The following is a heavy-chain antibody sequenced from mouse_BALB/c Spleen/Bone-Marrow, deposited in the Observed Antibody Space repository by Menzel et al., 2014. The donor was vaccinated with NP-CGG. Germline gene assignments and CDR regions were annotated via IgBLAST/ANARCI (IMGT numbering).Heavy chain of an antibody. D-gene: IGHD1-2*01. Sequence: QVQLKQSGVELVRPGSSVKISCKASGYAFSAYWMNWVKQRPGQGLEWIGQIYPGDGDTNYNGKFKGKATLTADKSSSTAYMQLSSLTSEDSAVYFCTRSTATFDYWGQGTTLTVSS. CDR3: TRSTATFDY. V-gene: IGHV1-80*01. J-gene: IGHJ2*01. CDR1: GYAFSAYW. CDR2: IYPGDGDT.